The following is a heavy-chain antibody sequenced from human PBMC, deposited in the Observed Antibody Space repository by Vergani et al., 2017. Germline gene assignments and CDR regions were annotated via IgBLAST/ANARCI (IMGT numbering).Heavy chain of an antibody. CDR3: AKFRGGYYDSSGYYVYYYYMDV. Sequence: QVQLVQSGAEVKKPGSSVKVSCKASGGTFSSYAISWVRQAPGQGLEWMGGIIPIFGTANYAQKFQGRVTITADESTSTADMELSSLRSEDTAVYYCAKFRGGYYDSSGYYVYYYYMDVWGKGTTVTVSS. D-gene: IGHD3-22*01. CDR2: IIPIFGTA. V-gene: IGHV1-69*01. CDR1: GGTFSSYA. J-gene: IGHJ6*03.